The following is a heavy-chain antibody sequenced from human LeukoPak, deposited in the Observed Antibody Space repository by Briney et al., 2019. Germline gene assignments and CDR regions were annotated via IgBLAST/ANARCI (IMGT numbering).Heavy chain of an antibody. CDR3: ARDREFCDSNCYSGWFAS. V-gene: IGHV1-2*06. Sequence: ASVKVSCKASGYTFTDYLIHWVRQAPAQGPEWMGRINPNSGGTRYAQKFQGRVIMTRDTSITTLYMELSSLRSDDTAVYYCARDREFCDSNCYSGWFASWGQGTLVTVSS. J-gene: IGHJ5*01. CDR1: GYTFTDYL. CDR2: INPNSGGT. D-gene: IGHD3-22*01.